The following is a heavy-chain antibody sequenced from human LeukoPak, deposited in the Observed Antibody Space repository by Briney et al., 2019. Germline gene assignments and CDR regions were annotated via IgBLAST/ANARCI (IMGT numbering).Heavy chain of an antibody. CDR3: ARRSAYDYVWGSYRYTGYYYYMDV. J-gene: IGHJ6*03. CDR2: IFTSGST. CDR1: SGSISNFH. Sequence: SETLSLTCSVSSGSISNFHWSWIRQPAGKGLEWIGRIFTSGSTNYNPSLKSRVTMSVDTSKNQFSLKLSSVTAADTAVYYCARRSAYDYVWGSYRYTGYYYYMDVWGKGTTVTISS. D-gene: IGHD3-16*02. V-gene: IGHV4-4*07.